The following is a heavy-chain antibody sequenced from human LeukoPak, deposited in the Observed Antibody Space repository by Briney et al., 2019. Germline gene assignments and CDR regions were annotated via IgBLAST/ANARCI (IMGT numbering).Heavy chain of an antibody. Sequence: SQTLSLTCAISGDSVSSNSAAWNWIRQSPSRGLEWLGRTYYRSKWFNDYAVSVKSRITITPDTSRNQFSLQLKSMTPEDTAVYYCAKDHDYGDWENWFDPWGQGTLVTVSS. CDR1: GDSVSSNSAA. CDR2: TYYRSKWFN. J-gene: IGHJ5*02. CDR3: AKDHDYGDWENWFDP. D-gene: IGHD4-17*01. V-gene: IGHV6-1*01.